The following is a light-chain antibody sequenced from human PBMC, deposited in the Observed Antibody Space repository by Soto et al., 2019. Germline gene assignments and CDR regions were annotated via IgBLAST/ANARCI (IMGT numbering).Light chain of an antibody. CDR2: GAS. V-gene: IGKV3-15*01. CDR3: QQRSNWPPSIT. CDR1: QSVSSN. Sequence: EIGMTQSPATLSGSPGEGATLSCRASQSVSSNLAWYQQKPGQAPRLLIYGASTRATGIPARFSGSGSGKEFTLNISSLQSEHFAVYYCQQRSNWPPSITFGQGTRLEIK. J-gene: IGKJ5*01.